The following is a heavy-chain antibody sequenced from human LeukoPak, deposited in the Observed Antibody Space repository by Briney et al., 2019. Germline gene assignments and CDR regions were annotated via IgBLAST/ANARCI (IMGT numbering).Heavy chain of an antibody. Sequence: SETLSLTRTVSGGSISSYYWSWIRQPPGKGLEWIGYIYYSGSTNYNPSLKSRVTISVDTSKNQFSLKLSSVTAADTAVYYCARVRSSGWYVYYFDYWGQGTLVTVSS. CDR1: GGSISSYY. CDR3: ARVRSSGWYVYYFDY. CDR2: IYYSGST. J-gene: IGHJ4*02. V-gene: IGHV4-59*01. D-gene: IGHD6-19*01.